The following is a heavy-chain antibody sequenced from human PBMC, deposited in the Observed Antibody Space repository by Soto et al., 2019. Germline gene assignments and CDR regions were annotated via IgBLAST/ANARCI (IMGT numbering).Heavy chain of an antibody. D-gene: IGHD6-19*01. V-gene: IGHV1-2*04. J-gene: IGHJ3*02. CDR2: INPNSGGT. CDR1: GYTFTGYY. Sequence: ASVKVSCKASGYTFTGYYMHWVRQAPGQGLEWMGWINPNSGGTNYAQKFQGWVTMTRDTSISTAYMELSGLRSDDTAVYYCARVVAVADPSDAFDIWGQGTMVTVS. CDR3: ARVVAVADPSDAFDI.